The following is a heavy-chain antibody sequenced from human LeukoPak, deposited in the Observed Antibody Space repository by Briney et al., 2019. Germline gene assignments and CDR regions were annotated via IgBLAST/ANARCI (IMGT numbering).Heavy chain of an antibody. CDR2: ISYTGTT. V-gene: IGHV4-59*01. CDR3: ARDTSGYYGRYEH. J-gene: IGHJ4*02. D-gene: IGHD3-3*01. CDR1: GASISNKF. Sequence: NASETLSLTCDVSGASISNKFWSWIRHPPGKGLEWIGYISYTGTTNYNPSLQSRVTISVDTSKNQLSLKVTSMTAADTAVYYCARDTSGYYGRYEHWGQGTLVTVSS.